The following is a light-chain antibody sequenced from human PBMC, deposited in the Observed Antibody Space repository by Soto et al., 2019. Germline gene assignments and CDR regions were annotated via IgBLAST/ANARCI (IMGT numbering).Light chain of an antibody. CDR3: QTYDSSLSGWV. CDR1: SSNIGAGFD. J-gene: IGLJ3*02. Sequence: QSVLTQPPSVSGAPGQRVTISCTGSSSNIGAGFDVHWYQQLPGGVPKLLIYGNDKRPSGVPDRVSGSKSGTSSSLAITGLQAEDAADYYCQTYDSSLSGWVFGGGTKLTVL. CDR2: GND. V-gene: IGLV1-40*01.